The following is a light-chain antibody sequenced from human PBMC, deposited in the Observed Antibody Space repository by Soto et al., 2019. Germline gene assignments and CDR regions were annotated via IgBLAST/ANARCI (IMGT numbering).Light chain of an antibody. CDR3: QQYNKWPPLT. J-gene: IGKJ4*01. V-gene: IGKV3-15*01. CDR2: GAS. CDR1: QSVSRN. Sequence: KVLTQSPATLSLTPGERATVSCMASQSVSRNLAWYQQKPGQAPRLLLYGASSRATGIPVRFSGSGSGTEFTLTISSLQPEDFAVYYCQQYNKWPPLTFGGGTKVDI.